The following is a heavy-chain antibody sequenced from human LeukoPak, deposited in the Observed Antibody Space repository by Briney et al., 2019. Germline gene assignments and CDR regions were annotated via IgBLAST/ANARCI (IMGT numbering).Heavy chain of an antibody. V-gene: IGHV3-23*01. J-gene: IGHJ4*02. CDR3: AKRRVPAAIFDY. CDR1: GFTFSRYA. CDR2: ISGSDGST. D-gene: IGHD2-2*01. Sequence: PGGSLRLSCAASGFTFSRYAMSWVRQAPGKGMEWVSGISGSDGSTYYADSVKGRFTISRDNSKNTLYLQMNSLRAEDTAVYYCAKRRVPAAIFDYWGQGTLVTVSS.